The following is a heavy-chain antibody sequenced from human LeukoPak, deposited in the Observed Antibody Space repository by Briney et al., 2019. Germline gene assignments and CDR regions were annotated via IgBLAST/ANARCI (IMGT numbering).Heavy chain of an antibody. V-gene: IGHV1-2*02. Sequence: GTSVMVSCKASGYTFTAYYVHWVRQAPGQGLEWIGWINPNTGDTNYAPKFQGRVTMTRDTSISTAYMELSRLRSDDTAVYYCARDPHYYYDSSGYADYWGQGTLVTVSS. J-gene: IGHJ4*02. CDR1: GYTFTAYY. CDR2: INPNTGDT. D-gene: IGHD3-22*01. CDR3: ARDPHYYYDSSGYADY.